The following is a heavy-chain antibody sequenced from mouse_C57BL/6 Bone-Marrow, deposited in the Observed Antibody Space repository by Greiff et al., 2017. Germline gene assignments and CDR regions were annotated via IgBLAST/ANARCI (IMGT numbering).Heavy chain of an antibody. CDR2: IHPNSGTN. CDR1: GYTFTSYW. J-gene: IGHJ3*01. CDR3: ARETGFAY. Sequence: QVHVKQPGAELVKPGASVKLSCKASGYTFTSYWMHWVKQRPGKGLEWIGMIHPNSGTNNYTETFKSQATLTVDKASSTAYMQLSSLTSEDSAVYYCARETGFAYWGQGTLVTVSA. V-gene: IGHV1-64*01.